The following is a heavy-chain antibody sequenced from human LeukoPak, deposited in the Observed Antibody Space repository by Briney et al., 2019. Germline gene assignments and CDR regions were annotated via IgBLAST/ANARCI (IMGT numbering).Heavy chain of an antibody. Sequence: GGSLRLSCAASGFXFSDYYMSWIRQAPGKGLEWVSYISSSVTYTNYADSVKGRFTISRDNAKNSLYLQMNSLRAEDTAVYYCARENYSFDYWGQGTLVTVSS. J-gene: IGHJ4*02. CDR1: GFXFSDYY. D-gene: IGHD4-11*01. V-gene: IGHV3-11*05. CDR2: ISSSVTYT. CDR3: ARENYSFDY.